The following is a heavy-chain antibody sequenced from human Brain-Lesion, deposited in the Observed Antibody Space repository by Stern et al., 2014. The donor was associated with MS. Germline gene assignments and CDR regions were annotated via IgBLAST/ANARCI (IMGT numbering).Heavy chain of an antibody. V-gene: IGHV1-8*01. Sequence: QVQLGQSGAEVKKPGASGQVSCKASGYTFSSYDITWVRQASGHGLEWMGWMNPYSGNTGYAQKFKGRVSMTSDPSISTVYMELTSLTSDDTAVYFCARAVRNQLLSEYWGQGTLVTVSS. CDR1: GYTFSSYD. J-gene: IGHJ4*02. D-gene: IGHD2-2*01. CDR3: ARAVRNQLLSEY. CDR2: MNPYSGNT.